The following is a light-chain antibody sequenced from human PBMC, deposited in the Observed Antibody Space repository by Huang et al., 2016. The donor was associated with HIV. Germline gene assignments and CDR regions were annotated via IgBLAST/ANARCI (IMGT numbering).Light chain of an antibody. J-gene: IGKJ5*01. CDR2: GAS. CDR1: QGISSD. V-gene: IGKV3-15*01. Sequence: EIVMTQSPATLSLSPGERAPLSCRASQGISSDLAWYQQKPGQAPRLLIDGASTRATGIPARFSGSGSGTEFTLTISSLQSEDFALYYCQQYTTWPPITFGQGTRLEIK. CDR3: QQYTTWPPIT.